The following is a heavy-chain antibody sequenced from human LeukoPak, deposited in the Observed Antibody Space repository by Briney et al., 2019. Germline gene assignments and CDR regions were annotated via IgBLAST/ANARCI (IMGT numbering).Heavy chain of an antibody. J-gene: IGHJ4*02. V-gene: IGHV4-30-2*01. CDR3: ARGYCSSTSCYLYYFDY. CDR1: GGSISSGGYY. D-gene: IGHD2-2*01. Sequence: KPSQTLSLTCTVSGGSISSGGYYWSWIRQPPGKGLEWIGCIYHSGSTYYNPSLKSRVTISVDRSKNQFSLKLSSVTAADTAVYYCARGYCSSTSCYLYYFDYWGQGTLVTVSS. CDR2: IYHSGST.